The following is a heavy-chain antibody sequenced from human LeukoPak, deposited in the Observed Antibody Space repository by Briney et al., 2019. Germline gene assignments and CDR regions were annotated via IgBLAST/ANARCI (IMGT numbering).Heavy chain of an antibody. CDR2: INPIFGTV. J-gene: IGHJ6*02. D-gene: IGHD2-15*01. Sequence: ASLKVSCKASGDTFSSYATSWVRQAPGPGLEWKGGINPIFGTVKYAQKFQGSVMITADESTSTAYMELSSLRSEDTAVYYCASGDFVVVVVADYGMDVWGEGNTVTVSS. V-gene: IGHV1-69*13. CDR3: ASGDFVVVVVADYGMDV. CDR1: GDTFSSYA.